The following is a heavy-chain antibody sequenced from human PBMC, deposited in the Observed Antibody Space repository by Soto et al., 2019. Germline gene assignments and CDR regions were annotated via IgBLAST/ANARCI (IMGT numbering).Heavy chain of an antibody. CDR1: GFTFSSYG. Sequence: GSLRLSCAASGFTFSSYGMHWVRQAPGKGLEWVAVISYDGSNKYYADSVKGRFTISRDNSKNTLYLQMNSLRAEDTAVYYCAKVRGSSPGRFYYYYGMDVWGQGTTVTVSS. D-gene: IGHD6-6*01. CDR3: AKVRGSSPGRFYYYYGMDV. J-gene: IGHJ6*02. CDR2: ISYDGSNK. V-gene: IGHV3-30*18.